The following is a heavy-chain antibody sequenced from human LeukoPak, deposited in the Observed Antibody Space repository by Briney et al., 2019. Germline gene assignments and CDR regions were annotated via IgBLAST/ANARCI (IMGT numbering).Heavy chain of an antibody. J-gene: IGHJ4*02. V-gene: IGHV4-59*01. Sequence: PSETLSLTCTVSGGSISRYYWSWLRQPPGKGLEWIGYIYHSGSTNYNPSLKSRVTISVDTSKNQFSLKLSSVTAADTAVYYCARRGDGYNPDYWGQGTLVTVSS. CDR1: GGSISRYY. CDR2: IYHSGST. D-gene: IGHD5-24*01. CDR3: ARRGDGYNPDY.